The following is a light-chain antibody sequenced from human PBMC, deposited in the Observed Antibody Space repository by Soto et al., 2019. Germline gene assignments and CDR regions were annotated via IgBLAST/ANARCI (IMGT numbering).Light chain of an antibody. V-gene: IGLV2-11*01. CDR3: CSYAGGYTVGA. CDR1: SRDVGGYNY. J-gene: IGLJ2*01. CDR2: DVT. Sequence: QSALTQPRSVSGSLGQSVTISCTGTSRDVGGYNYVSWYQQHPGKAPKLLIFDVTERPSGVPDRFSASKSGNTASLTISGLQADDDADYYCCSYAGGYTVGAFGGGTKVTVL.